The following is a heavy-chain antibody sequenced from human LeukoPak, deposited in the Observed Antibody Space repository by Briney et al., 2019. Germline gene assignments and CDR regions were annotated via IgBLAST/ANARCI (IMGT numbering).Heavy chain of an antibody. J-gene: IGHJ3*02. V-gene: IGHV3-30*18. Sequence: PGRSLRLSCAASGFTFSSYGMHWVRQAPGKGLEWVAVISYDGSNKYYADSVKGRFTISRDNSKNTLYLQMNSLRAEDTAVYYCAESITMVRGVIILEDAFDIWGQGTMVTVSS. CDR3: AESITMVRGVIILEDAFDI. D-gene: IGHD3-10*01. CDR1: GFTFSSYG. CDR2: ISYDGSNK.